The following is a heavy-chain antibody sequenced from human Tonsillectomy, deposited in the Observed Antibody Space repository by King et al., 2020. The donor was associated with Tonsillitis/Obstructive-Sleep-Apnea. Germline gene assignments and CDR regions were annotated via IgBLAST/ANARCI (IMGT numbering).Heavy chain of an antibody. CDR1: GFPFSSYS. J-gene: IGHJ3*02. CDR2: ISGSSDII. CDR3: ARDDRYAFDI. Sequence: VQLVESGGGLVQPWGSLRLSCAASGFPFSSYSMNWVRQAPGRGLEGGSYISGSSDIISYADSVRGRFTISRENAKNSLYLQMNSLRDEDTAMYYCARDDRYAFDIWGQGTMVTVSS. V-gene: IGHV3-48*02.